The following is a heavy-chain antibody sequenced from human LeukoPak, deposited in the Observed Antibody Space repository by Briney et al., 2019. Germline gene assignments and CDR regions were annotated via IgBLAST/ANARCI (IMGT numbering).Heavy chain of an antibody. Sequence: ASVKVSCKASGYTFTGYYMHWVRRAPGQGLEWMGRINPKNGGTDYAQKFQGRATMTRDTSITTAYMELSGLRSDDTAVYYCARGFGSSGNWFDPWGQGTLVTVSS. CDR1: GYTFTGYY. CDR2: INPKNGGT. J-gene: IGHJ5*02. CDR3: ARGFGSSGNWFDP. D-gene: IGHD6-19*01. V-gene: IGHV1-2*06.